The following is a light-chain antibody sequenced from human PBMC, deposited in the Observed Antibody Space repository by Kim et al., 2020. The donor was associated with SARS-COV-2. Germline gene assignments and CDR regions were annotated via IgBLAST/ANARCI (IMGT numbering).Light chain of an antibody. Sequence: LSASVGDRVNITCRTSQSISSWLAWYQQKEGKAPKLLIYKASNLESGVPSRFIGRGSGTEFNLTISSLQPDDFATYYCQQYKSYTTFGQRSKLDI. V-gene: IGKV1-5*03. J-gene: IGKJ2*01. CDR3: QQYKSYTT. CDR2: KAS. CDR1: QSISSW.